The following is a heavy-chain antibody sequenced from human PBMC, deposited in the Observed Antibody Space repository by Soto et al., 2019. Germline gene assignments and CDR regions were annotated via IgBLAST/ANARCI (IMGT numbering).Heavy chain of an antibody. V-gene: IGHV3-15*01. D-gene: IGHD6-13*01. J-gene: IGHJ6*02. CDR1: VFTFSNAW. Sequence: PRWSLRLPCTASVFTFSNAWMSWCRPAPGKGLEWVGRIKSKTDGGATDYAAPAKGRFTISRDDSKNPLYLQMNSLKPEDTAVYYCVSIAAATAEPTYYYSGMDVWGQGTTVTVSS. CDR2: IKSKTDGGAT. CDR3: VSIAAATAEPTYYYSGMDV.